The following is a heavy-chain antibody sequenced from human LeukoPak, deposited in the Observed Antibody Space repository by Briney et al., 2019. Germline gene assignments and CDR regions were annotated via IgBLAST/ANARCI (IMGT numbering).Heavy chain of an antibody. D-gene: IGHD6-13*01. CDR2: INPNSGGT. CDR1: GYTFTGYY. CDR3: AREAGSKVSPPNRIAAAGTCGYLASDY. J-gene: IGHJ4*02. V-gene: IGHV1-2*02. Sequence: ASVKVSCKASGYTFTGYYMHWVRQAPGQGLEWMGWINPNSGGTNYAQKFQGRVTMTRDTSISTAYMELSRLRSDDTAVYYCAREAGSKVSPPNRIAAAGTCGYLASDYWGQGTLVTVSS.